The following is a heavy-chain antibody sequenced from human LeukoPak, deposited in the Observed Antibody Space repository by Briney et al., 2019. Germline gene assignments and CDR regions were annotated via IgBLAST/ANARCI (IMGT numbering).Heavy chain of an antibody. V-gene: IGHV3-7*01. CDR2: INQNGSEK. Sequence: GGSLRPSCAASGFTFSSYWMSWVRQAPGKGLEWVANINQNGSEKYYADSVKGRFTISRDDPKNSLYLQMNSLRAEDTAIYYCARDLPDYWGRGTLVTVSS. J-gene: IGHJ4*02. CDR3: ARDLPDY. CDR1: GFTFSSYW.